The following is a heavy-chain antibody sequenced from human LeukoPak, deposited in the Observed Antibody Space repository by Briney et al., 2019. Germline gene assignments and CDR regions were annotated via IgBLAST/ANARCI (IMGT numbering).Heavy chain of an antibody. CDR1: GFTFSSYA. J-gene: IGHJ6*02. CDR3: ARYCGGDCYGMDV. Sequence: GGSLRLSCAASGFTFSSYAVNWVRRAPGKGLEWVANIKQDGSEKDYVDSVKGRFTISRDNAKNSLYLQMNSLRAEDTAVYYCARYCGGDCYGMDVWGQGTTVTVSS. V-gene: IGHV3-7*01. D-gene: IGHD2-21*01. CDR2: IKQDGSEK.